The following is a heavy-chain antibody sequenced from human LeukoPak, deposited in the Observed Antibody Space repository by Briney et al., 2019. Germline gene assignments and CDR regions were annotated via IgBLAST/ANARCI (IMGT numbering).Heavy chain of an antibody. V-gene: IGHV1-18*01. CDR1: GYTFTSYG. Sequence: ASVKVSCKASGYTFTSYGISWVRQAAGQGLEWMGWISAYNGNTNYAQKLQGRVTMTTDTSTSTAYMELRSLRSDDTAVYYCARDPSNTSGRFWYLDVWGRGTLVTLSA. CDR2: ISAYNGNT. CDR3: ARDPSNTSGRFWYLDV. D-gene: IGHD6-19*01. J-gene: IGHJ2*01.